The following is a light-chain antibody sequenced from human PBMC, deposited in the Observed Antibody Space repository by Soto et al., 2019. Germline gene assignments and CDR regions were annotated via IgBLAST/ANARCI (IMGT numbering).Light chain of an antibody. Sequence: EIVMTQSPATLSVSPGERATLSCRASQSVSSNLAWYQQKPGQAPRLLVYGASTRATGIPARFSGSGSGTQFTLTISSLQYEDFAVYYCQPNNNWPLTFGGGTKVDIK. CDR3: QPNNNWPLT. J-gene: IGKJ4*01. CDR1: QSVSSN. V-gene: IGKV3-15*01. CDR2: GAS.